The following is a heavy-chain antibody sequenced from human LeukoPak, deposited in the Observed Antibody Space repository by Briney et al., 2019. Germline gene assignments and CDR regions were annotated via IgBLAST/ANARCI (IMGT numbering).Heavy chain of an antibody. J-gene: IGHJ4*02. CDR1: GFTFSSYA. Sequence: PGGSLRLSCAASGFTFSSYAMSWVRQAPGKGLEWVSAISGSGGSTYYADSVKGRFTISRDNAKNSLYLQMNSLRAEDTAVYYCARDRGGGVYYFDYWGQGTLVTVSS. CDR3: ARDRGGGVYYFDY. V-gene: IGHV3-23*01. D-gene: IGHD6-13*01. CDR2: ISGSGGST.